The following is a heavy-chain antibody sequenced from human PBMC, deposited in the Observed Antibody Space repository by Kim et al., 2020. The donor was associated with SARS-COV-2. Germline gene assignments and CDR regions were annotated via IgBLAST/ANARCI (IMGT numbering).Heavy chain of an antibody. CDR3: AKDLTRGYDFWSGYYTPTGYYYGMDV. V-gene: IGHV3-30*18. Sequence: GGSLRLSCAASGFTFSSYGMHWVRQAPGKGLEWVAVISYDGSNKYYADSVKGRFTISRDNSKNTLYLQMNSLRAEDTAVYYCAKDLTRGYDFWSGYYTPTGYYYGMDVWGQGTTVTVSS. D-gene: IGHD3-3*01. J-gene: IGHJ6*02. CDR2: ISYDGSNK. CDR1: GFTFSSYG.